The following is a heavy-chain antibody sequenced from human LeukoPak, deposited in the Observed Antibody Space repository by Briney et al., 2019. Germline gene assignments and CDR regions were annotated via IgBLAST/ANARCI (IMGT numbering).Heavy chain of an antibody. D-gene: IGHD5-18*01. CDR1: GFIFSTYE. J-gene: IGHJ4*02. V-gene: IGHV3-21*05. CDR2: ISNSSSYI. CDR3: ARDQVDTAMVFDY. Sequence: GGSLRLSCAASGFIFSTYEMNWVRQAPGKGLEWVSYISNSSSYIYYADSVKGRFTISRDNAKNSLYLQMNSLRAEDTAVYYCARDQVDTAMVFDYWGQGTLVTVSS.